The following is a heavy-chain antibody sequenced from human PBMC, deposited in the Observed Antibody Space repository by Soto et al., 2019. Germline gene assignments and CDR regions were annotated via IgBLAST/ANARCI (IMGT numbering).Heavy chain of an antibody. CDR3: AREDYDSSGYYLDY. D-gene: IGHD3-22*01. J-gene: IGHJ4*02. CDR2: INPNSGGT. Sequence: ASVKVSCKASGYTFTGYYMHWVRQAPGQGLEWMGWINPNSGGTNYAQKFQGWVTMTRDTSISTAYMELSRLRSDDTAVYYCAREDYDSSGYYLDYWGQGTLVTVSS. CDR1: GYTFTGYY. V-gene: IGHV1-2*04.